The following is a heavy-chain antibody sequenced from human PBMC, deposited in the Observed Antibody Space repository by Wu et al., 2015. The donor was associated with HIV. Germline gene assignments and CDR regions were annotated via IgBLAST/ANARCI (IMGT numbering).Heavy chain of an antibody. CDR1: GGTFSSYA. CDR2: IIPIFGTA. V-gene: IGHV1-69*12. CDR3: ARESPLIAARRGTGVD. J-gene: IGHJ4*02. D-gene: IGHD6-6*01. Sequence: QVQLVQSGAEVKKPGSSVKVSCKASGGTFSSYAISWVRQAPGQGLEWMGGIIPIFGTANYAQKFQGRVTITADESTSTAYMELSSLRSEDTAVYYCARESPLIAARRGTGVDWGQGNPGHRLL.